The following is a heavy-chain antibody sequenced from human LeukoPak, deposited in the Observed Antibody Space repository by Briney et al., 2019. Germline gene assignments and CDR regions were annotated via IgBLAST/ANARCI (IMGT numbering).Heavy chain of an antibody. J-gene: IGHJ4*02. CDR2: ISWNSGSI. CDR3: AKGSLEGSYPQFSLFDY. CDR1: GFTFDDYA. V-gene: IGHV3-9*01. D-gene: IGHD3-16*02. Sequence: GRSLRLSCAASGFTFDDYAMHWVRQAPGKGLEWVSGISWNSGSIGYADSVKGRFTISRDNAKNSLYLQMNSLRAEDTALYYCAKGSLEGSYPQFSLFDYWGQGTLVTVSS.